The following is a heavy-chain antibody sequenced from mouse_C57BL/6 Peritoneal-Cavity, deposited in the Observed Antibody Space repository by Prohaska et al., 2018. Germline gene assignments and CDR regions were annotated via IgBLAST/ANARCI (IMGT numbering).Heavy chain of an antibody. CDR2: INSDGSAI. V-gene: IGHV11-2*01. J-gene: IGHJ1*03. CDR1: VFTFSGFW. CDR3: MRYGNYWYFDV. Sequence: EVQLLETGGGLVQPGGSRGLSCEGSVFTFSGFWMSWVRQTPGKTLEWIGDINSDGSAINYAPAIKDRLTIFRDNDKSTLYLQMSNVRSEDTATYFCMRYGNYWYFDVWGTGTTVTVSS. D-gene: IGHD2-1*01.